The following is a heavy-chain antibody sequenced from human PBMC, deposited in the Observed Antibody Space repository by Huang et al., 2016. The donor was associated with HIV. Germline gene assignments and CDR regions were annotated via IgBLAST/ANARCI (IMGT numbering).Heavy chain of an antibody. V-gene: IGHV3-30*02. CDR3: ATDLGGYSFDY. CDR2: RRFEEGNK. Sequence: QEQLVESGGGVVQPGGSLRLSCATSGFSFSHYGMHWVRQAPGKGLGWVAFRRFEEGNKHYADSAKGRFTISRDNSKKMLFLEMNSLRGDDTACYYCATDLGGYSFDYWGQGALVSVSS. CDR1: GFSFSHYG. J-gene: IGHJ4*02. D-gene: IGHD2-21*02.